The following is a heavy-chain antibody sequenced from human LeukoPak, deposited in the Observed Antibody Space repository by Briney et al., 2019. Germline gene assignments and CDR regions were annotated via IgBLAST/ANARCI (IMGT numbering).Heavy chain of an antibody. CDR1: GGSISSSSYY. V-gene: IGHV4-39*07. D-gene: IGHD2-2*02. Sequence: SETLSLTCTVSGGSISSSSYYWAWIRQPPGKGLEWIGSIYYSGSTYYNPSLKSRVTISVDTSKNQFSLKLSSVTAADTAVYYCARVIKVVVPAAIRVWFDPWGQGTLVTVSS. CDR3: ARVIKVVVPAAIRVWFDP. J-gene: IGHJ5*02. CDR2: IYYSGST.